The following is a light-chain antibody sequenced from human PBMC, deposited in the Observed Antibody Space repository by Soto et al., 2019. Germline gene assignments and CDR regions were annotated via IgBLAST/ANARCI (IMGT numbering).Light chain of an antibody. V-gene: IGKV3-20*01. CDR2: GAS. CDR1: QSINSRY. J-gene: IGKJ3*01. CDR3: QQFGSSPGFT. Sequence: EIVLTQSPGTLSLSPGERATLSCRASQSINSRYLAWYQQKPGQAPRLLIYGASSRATVIPDRFSGSGSGTDFTLTISILEPEDFAVYYCQQFGSSPGFTFGPGTKVDIK.